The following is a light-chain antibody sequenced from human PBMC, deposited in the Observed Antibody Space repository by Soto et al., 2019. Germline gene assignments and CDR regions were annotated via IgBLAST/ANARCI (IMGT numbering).Light chain of an antibody. V-gene: IGKV3-15*01. CDR2: TAS. CDR1: QSVSSN. J-gene: IGKJ2*01. Sequence: EIVMTQSPATLSVSPGERATLSCTASQSVSSNLAWYQHKPGQAHMLLLYTASTRATGIPARFSGSGSETEFTLTISGRQSDDVAVYYCQQYHNWPPVTFGQGTKLESK. CDR3: QQYHNWPPVT.